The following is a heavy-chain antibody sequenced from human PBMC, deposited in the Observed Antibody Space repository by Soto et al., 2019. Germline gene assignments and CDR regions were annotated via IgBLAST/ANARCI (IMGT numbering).Heavy chain of an antibody. Sequence: QVQLVESGGGVVQPGRSLRLSCAASGFTFSNYAMHWVRQAPGKGLEWVAVISYDGSNKYYADSVKGRFTISRDTSKNTLYLQMNSLRAEDTAVYYCARRPVTYYFDYWGQGTLVTVSS. CDR2: ISYDGSNK. D-gene: IGHD4-17*01. CDR1: GFTFSNYA. J-gene: IGHJ4*02. CDR3: ARRPVTYYFDY. V-gene: IGHV3-30-3*01.